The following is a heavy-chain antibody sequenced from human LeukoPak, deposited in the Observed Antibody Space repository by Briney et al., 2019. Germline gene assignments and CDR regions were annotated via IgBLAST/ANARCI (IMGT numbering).Heavy chain of an antibody. CDR2: INPSGGST. J-gene: IGHJ6*02. CDR3: ARGEGYCSSTSCQGLYYYGMDV. D-gene: IGHD2-2*01. V-gene: IGHV1-46*01. Sequence: ASVKVSCKASGYTFTSYYMHWVRQAPGQGLEWMGIINPSGGSTSYAQKFQGRVTMTRDTSTSTVYMELSSLRSEDTAVYYCARGEGYCSSTSCQGLYYYGMDVWGQGTTVTVSS. CDR1: GYTFTSYY.